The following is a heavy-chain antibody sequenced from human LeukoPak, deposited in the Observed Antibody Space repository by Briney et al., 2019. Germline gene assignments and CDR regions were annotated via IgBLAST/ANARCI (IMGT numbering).Heavy chain of an antibody. CDR1: GYTFTSYG. CDR2: ISAYNGNT. V-gene: IGHV1-18*01. Sequence: ASVKVPCKASGYTFTSYGISWVRQAPGQGLEWMGWISAYNGNTNYAQKLQGRVTMTTDTSTSTAYMELRSLRSDDTAVYYCARDRAAVAPDHWFDPWGQGTLVTVSS. CDR3: ARDRAAVAPDHWFDP. J-gene: IGHJ5*02. D-gene: IGHD6-19*01.